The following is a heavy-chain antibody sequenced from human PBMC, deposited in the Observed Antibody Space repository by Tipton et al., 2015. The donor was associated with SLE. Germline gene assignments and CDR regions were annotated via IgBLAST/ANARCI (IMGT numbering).Heavy chain of an antibody. V-gene: IGHV4-59*12. J-gene: IGHJ4*02. CDR1: GGSISSYY. D-gene: IGHD6-13*01. CDR3: ARGASSWNFDY. CDR2: IYDSGST. Sequence: TLSLTCTVSGGSISSYYWSWIRQPPGRGLEWIGYIYDSGSTNYNPSLKSRLTMSIDTSKNQFSLKLRSVTAADTALYYCARGASSWNFDYWGQGSLVTVSS.